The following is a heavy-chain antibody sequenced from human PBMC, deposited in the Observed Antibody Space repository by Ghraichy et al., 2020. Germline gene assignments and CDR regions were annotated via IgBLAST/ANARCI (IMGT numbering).Heavy chain of an antibody. Sequence: SETLSLMCAVYNGSFSDYYWSWIRQPPGKGLEWIGEIDHSGNTNYKPSLKSRVTISVDTSKNQFSLRLRSVTAADTAVYYCASARRWLQNIDYWGQGSLVTVSS. CDR2: IDHSGNT. J-gene: IGHJ4*02. D-gene: IGHD5-24*01. CDR1: NGSFSDYY. V-gene: IGHV4-34*01. CDR3: ASARRWLQNIDY.